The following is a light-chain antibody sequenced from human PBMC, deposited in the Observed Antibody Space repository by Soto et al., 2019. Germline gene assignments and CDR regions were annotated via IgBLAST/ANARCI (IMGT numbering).Light chain of an antibody. CDR1: QSVSSN. CDR2: GAS. J-gene: IGKJ1*01. Sequence: RVMTQSPATLSVSPGESVTLSCRASQSVSSNLAWYQQRPGQPPRLLISGASTRATGIPARFSGSGSGTEFTLTISSLQSEDSAVYYCQQYNNWPPWTFGQGTKVEV. CDR3: QQYNNWPPWT. V-gene: IGKV3-15*01.